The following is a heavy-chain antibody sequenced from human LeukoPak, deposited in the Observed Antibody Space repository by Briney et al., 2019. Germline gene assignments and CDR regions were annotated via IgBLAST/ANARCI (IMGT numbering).Heavy chain of an antibody. CDR3: ARDLIATLVYNWFDP. CDR2: ISGSGGST. V-gene: IGHV3-23*01. Sequence: PGGSLRLSCAASGFTFSSYAMSWVRQAPGKGLEWVSAISGSGGSTYYADSVKGRFTISRDNSKNTLYLQMNSLSAEDTAVYYCARDLIATLVYNWFDPWGQGTLVTVSS. J-gene: IGHJ5*02. D-gene: IGHD1-14*01. CDR1: GFTFSSYA.